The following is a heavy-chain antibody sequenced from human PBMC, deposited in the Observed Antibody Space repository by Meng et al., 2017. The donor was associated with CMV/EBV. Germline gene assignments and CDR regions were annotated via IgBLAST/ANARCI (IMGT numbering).Heavy chain of an antibody. CDR1: GFSLSTSGVG. D-gene: IGHD6-6*01. CDR3: AHTYSSSSLFDY. Sequence: SGPTLVKPTQTFTLTCTFSGFSLSTSGVGVGWIRQPPGKALEWLALIYWNDDKRYSPSLKSRLTITKDTSKNQVVLTMTNMDPVDTATYYCAHTYSSSSLFDYWGQGTLVTVSS. CDR2: IYWNDDK. J-gene: IGHJ4*02. V-gene: IGHV2-5*01.